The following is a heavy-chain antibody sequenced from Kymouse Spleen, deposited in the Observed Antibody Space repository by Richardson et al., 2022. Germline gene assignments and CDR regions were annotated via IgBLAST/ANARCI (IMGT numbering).Heavy chain of an antibody. V-gene: IGHV4-61*01. Sequence: QVQLQESGPGLVKPSETLSLTCTVSGGSVSSGSYYWSWIRQPPGKGLEWIGYIYYSGSTNYNPSLKSRVTISVDTSKNQFSLKLSSVTAADTAVYYCAREHCTNGVCYIDYWGQGTLVTVSS. CDR3: AREHCTNGVCYIDY. CDR2: IYYSGST. CDR1: GGSVSSGSYY. J-gene: IGHJ4*02. D-gene: IGHD2-8*01.